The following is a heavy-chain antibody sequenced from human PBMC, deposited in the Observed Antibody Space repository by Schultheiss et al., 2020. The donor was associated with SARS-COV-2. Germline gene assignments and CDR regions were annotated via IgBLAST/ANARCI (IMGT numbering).Heavy chain of an antibody. Sequence: GESLKISCAASGFTFSDYYMSWIRQAPGKGLEWVSAISGSGGSTYYADSVKGRFTISRDNSKNTLYLQMNSLRAEDTAVYYCARARQLDYWGQGTLVTVSS. CDR1: GFTFSDYY. CDR3: ARARQLDY. CDR2: ISGSGGST. V-gene: IGHV3-23*01. D-gene: IGHD6-6*01. J-gene: IGHJ4*02.